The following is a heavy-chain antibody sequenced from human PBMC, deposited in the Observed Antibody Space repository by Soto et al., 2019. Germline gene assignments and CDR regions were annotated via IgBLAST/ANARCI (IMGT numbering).Heavy chain of an antibody. Sequence: QVQLQQWGAGLLKPSETLSLSCSVYGTSLSNSYWSWIRQAPGKGLEWLGEINHTGSTNYNPSLKSRVTISVDASKKEFSLKLRSVTAADTAVYYCARVGQLFPDLDLWGRGTLVSVSS. CDR2: INHTGST. CDR1: GTSLSNSY. D-gene: IGHD3-10*01. CDR3: ARVGQLFPDLDL. V-gene: IGHV4-34*01. J-gene: IGHJ2*01.